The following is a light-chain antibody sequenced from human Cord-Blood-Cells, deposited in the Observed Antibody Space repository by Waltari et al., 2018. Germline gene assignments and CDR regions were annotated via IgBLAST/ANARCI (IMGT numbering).Light chain of an antibody. CDR3: QQYNNWPYT. CDR1: QSVSSN. J-gene: IGKJ2*01. Sequence: EIVMTQSPATLSVSPGERATLSCRASQSVSSNLAWYQQKPGQAPRLLIYGASTRATGIPARFSGSGSGTEFTLIISSLQSEDFAVYYCQQYNNWPYTFGQGTKLESK. V-gene: IGKV3-15*01. CDR2: GAS.